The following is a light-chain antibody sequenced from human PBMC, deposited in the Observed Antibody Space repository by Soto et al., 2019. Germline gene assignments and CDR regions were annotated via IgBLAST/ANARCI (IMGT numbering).Light chain of an antibody. Sequence: EIVMTQSPATLSVSPGERATLSCRASQSVINLAWYQQKPGQAPRLLIYGASTRATGIPARFSGSGSGTDFTLTISILQSEDFAVYYCQQYNSWTWTFGQGTTVEIK. V-gene: IGKV3-15*01. CDR3: QQYNSWTWT. CDR1: QSVIN. J-gene: IGKJ1*01. CDR2: GAS.